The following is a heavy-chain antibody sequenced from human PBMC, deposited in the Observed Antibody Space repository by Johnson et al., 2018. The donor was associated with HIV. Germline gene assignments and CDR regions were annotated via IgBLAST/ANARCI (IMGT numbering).Heavy chain of an antibody. D-gene: IGHD3-10*01. Sequence: VQLVESGGGLVQPGGSLRLSCAASGFSSRSYDMHWVRQRPGKGLEWVSGIGTAGDTYYPASVKGRFTISRATSKNTLYLQMNSLRAEDTAVYYCARDVPPPGARSWFRESPYCDIWGQGTMVTVSS. CDR1: GFSSRSYD. V-gene: IGHV3-13*01. CDR3: ARDVPPPGARSWFRESPYCDI. J-gene: IGHJ3*02. CDR2: IGTAGDT.